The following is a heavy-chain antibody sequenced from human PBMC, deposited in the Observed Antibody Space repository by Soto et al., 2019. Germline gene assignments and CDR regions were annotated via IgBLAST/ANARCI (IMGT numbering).Heavy chain of an antibody. J-gene: IGHJ4*02. CDR1: GGSISSYY. D-gene: IGHD6-13*01. V-gene: IGHV4-59*01. CDR2: INYSGST. Sequence: PSETLSLTCTVSGGSISSYYWSWIRQPPGKGLEWIGYINYSGSTNYNPSRKSRVTISVDTSKNQFSLKLSSVAAADTAVYYCARVGQQLVLGFDYWGQEPLVTSPQ. CDR3: ARVGQQLVLGFDY.